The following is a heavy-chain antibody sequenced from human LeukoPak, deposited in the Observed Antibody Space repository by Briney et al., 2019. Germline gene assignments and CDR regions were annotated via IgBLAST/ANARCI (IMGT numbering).Heavy chain of an antibody. D-gene: IGHD3-16*01. CDR1: GFNFNIYS. V-gene: IGHV3-21*01. CDR2: ISFGSTYI. Sequence: GGSLGLSCAASGFNFNIYSMNWDRQAPGRGLEWVSSISFGSTYISYADSVKGRFTISRDDAKKSLYLQMNGLRVEDTAFYYCASGIFYASVQTWSPVWGQGTLVTVSS. J-gene: IGHJ4*02. CDR3: ASGIFYASVQTWSPV.